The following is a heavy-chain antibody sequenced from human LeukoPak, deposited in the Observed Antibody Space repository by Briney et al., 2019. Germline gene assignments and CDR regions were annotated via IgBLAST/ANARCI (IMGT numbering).Heavy chain of an antibody. CDR2: ISNSGGST. CDR1: GFTFTTYA. CDR3: ARRGYGSASYYFDY. Sequence: GGSLRLSCAASGFTFTTYAMSWVRQAPGRGLEWVSAISNSGGSTYYADSVKGRFTISRDNSKNTLYLQINSLRAEDTAIYYCARRGYGSASYYFDYWGQGTLVTVS. D-gene: IGHD3-10*01. V-gene: IGHV3-23*01. J-gene: IGHJ4*02.